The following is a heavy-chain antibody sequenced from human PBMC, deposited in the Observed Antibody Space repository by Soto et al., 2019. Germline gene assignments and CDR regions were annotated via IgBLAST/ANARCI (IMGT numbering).Heavy chain of an antibody. D-gene: IGHD6-13*01. CDR3: ARGGGIWQQLVEGNWFDP. CDR2: IIPIFGTA. Sequence: PSASVKVSCKASGGTFSSYAISWVRQAPGQGLEWMGGIIPIFGTANYAQKFQGRVTITADESTSTAYMELSSLRSEDTAVYYCARGGGIWQQLVEGNWFDPWGQGTLVTVSS. CDR1: GGTFSSYA. V-gene: IGHV1-69*13. J-gene: IGHJ5*02.